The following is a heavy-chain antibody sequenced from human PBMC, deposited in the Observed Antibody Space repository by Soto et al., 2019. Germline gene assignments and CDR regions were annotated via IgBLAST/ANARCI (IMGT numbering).Heavy chain of an antibody. CDR1: GVTFSRYA. V-gene: IGHV3-30-3*01. Sequence: GWSLRLPCTASGVTFSRYAMHWVRQAPGEGLEWVAVISYDGSNKYYADSVKGRFTISRDNSKNTLYLQMNSLRAEDTAVYYCARDTGGNWNPNPFFDYWGKGTLVTSPQ. CDR2: ISYDGSNK. J-gene: IGHJ4*02. D-gene: IGHD1-1*01. CDR3: ARDTGGNWNPNPFFDY.